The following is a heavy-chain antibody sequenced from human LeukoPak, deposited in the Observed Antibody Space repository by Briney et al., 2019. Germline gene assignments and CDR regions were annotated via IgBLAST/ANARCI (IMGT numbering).Heavy chain of an antibody. J-gene: IGHJ4*02. Sequence: SETLSLACALSGYSISSGYYWGWIRQPPGKGLGWIGSIYHIGSTYYNPSLKSRVTISVDTSKNQFSLKLSSVTAADTAVYYCARFEYSSSPGGYFDYWGQGTLVTVSS. CDR2: IYHIGST. D-gene: IGHD6-6*01. CDR3: ARFEYSSSPGGYFDY. V-gene: IGHV4-38-2*01. CDR1: GYSISSGYY.